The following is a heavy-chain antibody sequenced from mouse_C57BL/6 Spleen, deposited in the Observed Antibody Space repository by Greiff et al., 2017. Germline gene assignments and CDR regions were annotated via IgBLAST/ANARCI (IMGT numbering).Heavy chain of an antibody. CDR3: ARRDYGSLDY. CDR2: IRRGSSTI. V-gene: IGHV5-17*01. Sequence: EVKVVESGGGLVKPGGSLKLSCAASGFTFSDYGMHWVRQAPEKGLEWVAYIRRGSSTIYYADTVKGRFTISRDNAKNTLFLQLTSLRSEDTAMYYCARRDYGSLDYWGQGTTLTVSS. J-gene: IGHJ2*01. CDR1: GFTFSDYG. D-gene: IGHD1-1*01.